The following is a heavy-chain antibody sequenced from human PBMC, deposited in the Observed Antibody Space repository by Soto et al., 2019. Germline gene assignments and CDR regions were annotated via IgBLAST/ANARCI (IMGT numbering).Heavy chain of an antibody. D-gene: IGHD6-6*01. Sequence: SETLSLTCAVSGGSISSSNWWTWVRQPPGKGLEYIGYIYKTGKTYYNPSLKSRPFISLDTSKSQFFLRLTSVTAADTAMYYCARSLSSSSGYFDPWGQGTLVTVSS. CDR2: IYKTGKT. CDR1: GGSISSSNW. J-gene: IGHJ5*02. CDR3: ARSLSSSSGYFDP. V-gene: IGHV4-4*02.